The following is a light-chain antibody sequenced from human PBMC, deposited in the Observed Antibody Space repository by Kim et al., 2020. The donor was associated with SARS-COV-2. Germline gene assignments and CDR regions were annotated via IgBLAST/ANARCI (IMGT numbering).Light chain of an antibody. J-gene: IGLJ3*02. CDR2: GNS. CDR3: QSYDSSLSGWV. CDR1: SSNIGAGYD. V-gene: IGLV1-40*01. Sequence: VTISCTGSSSNIGAGYDVHWYQQLPGTAPKLLIYGNSNRPSGVPDRCSGSKSGTSASLAITGLQAEDEADYYCQSYDSSLSGWVFGGGTKLTVL.